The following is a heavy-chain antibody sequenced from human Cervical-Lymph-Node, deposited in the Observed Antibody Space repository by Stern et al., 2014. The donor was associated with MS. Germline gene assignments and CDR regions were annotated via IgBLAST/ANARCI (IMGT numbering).Heavy chain of an antibody. D-gene: IGHD4-17*01. J-gene: IGHJ4*02. CDR3: ARRVTRNNFDS. Sequence: VQLVESGAEVKKPGASMKVSCKASGYNFTNYYIHWVRQAPGHGLEWLGRINTNSGGTKYAQKFQGRVTLTRDTSVSTAYMEVSRLMFDDTAVYYCARRVTRNNFDSWGQGTLIIVSS. CDR2: INTNSGGT. CDR1: GYNFTNYY. V-gene: IGHV1-2*06.